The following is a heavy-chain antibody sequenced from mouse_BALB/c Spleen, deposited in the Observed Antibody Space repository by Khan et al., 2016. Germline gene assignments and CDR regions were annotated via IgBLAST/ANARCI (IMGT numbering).Heavy chain of an antibody. CDR3: AEDYYGSNWFAY. J-gene: IGHJ3*01. CDR2: INTNTGEP. D-gene: IGHD1-1*01. Sequence: QIQLVQSGPELKKPGETVKISCKASGYTFTNYGMNWVKQAPGKGLKWMGWINTNTGEPTYAEEFKGRFAFSLETSASTAYLQIHNLKNEDTATSFCAEDYYGSNWFAYGGQGTLVTVSA. CDR1: GYTFTNYG. V-gene: IGHV9-3*02.